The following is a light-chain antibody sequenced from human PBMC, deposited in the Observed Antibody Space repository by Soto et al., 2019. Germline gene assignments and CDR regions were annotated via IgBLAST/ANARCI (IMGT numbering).Light chain of an antibody. CDR3: QQYNGGT. V-gene: IGKV3-15*01. CDR1: QSVSSN. J-gene: IGKJ1*01. Sequence: EIVMTQSPATLSVSPGERATLSCRASQSVSSNLAWYQQKPGQAPRLLIYGASTRATGIPARFSGNGSGTEFTLTISSLQSEDFAVYYCQQYNGGTFGQGTKVEIK. CDR2: GAS.